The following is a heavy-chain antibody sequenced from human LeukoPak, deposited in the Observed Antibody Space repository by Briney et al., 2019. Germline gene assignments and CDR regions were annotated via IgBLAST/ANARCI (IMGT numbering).Heavy chain of an antibody. D-gene: IGHD5-12*01. V-gene: IGHV3-30*04. CDR1: GFTFSSYA. Sequence: LPGGSLRLSCAASGFTFSSYAMHWVRQAPGKGLEWVAVISYDGSNKYYADSVKGRFTISRDNSKNTLYLQMNSLRAEDTAVYYCAKDIYPSDPTAMDVWGKGTTVTVSS. CDR2: ISYDGSNK. J-gene: IGHJ6*03. CDR3: AKDIYPSDPTAMDV.